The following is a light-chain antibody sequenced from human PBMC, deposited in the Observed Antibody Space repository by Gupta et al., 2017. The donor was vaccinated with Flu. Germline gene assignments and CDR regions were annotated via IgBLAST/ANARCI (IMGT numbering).Light chain of an antibody. CDR2: DNY. Sequence: VTISCSADSSILGKNYVSCYQYLPGTAPKLLIYDNYKRPSEIPDRFSGSKSGMSATLAISGVHTGDEADYYCGAWDSSLSPLYVFGTGTTLSVL. J-gene: IGLJ1*01. V-gene: IGLV1-51*01. CDR1: SSILGKNY. CDR3: GAWDSSLSPLYV.